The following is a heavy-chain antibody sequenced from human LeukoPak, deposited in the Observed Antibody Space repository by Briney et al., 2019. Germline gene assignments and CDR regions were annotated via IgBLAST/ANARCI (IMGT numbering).Heavy chain of an antibody. CDR1: GSSITSVSHY. Sequence: SETLSLTCTISGSSITSVSHYWGWIRQPPGKGLEWIGDIYYTGSTYYSPSLRSRVTMSVHTSENQFSLRLNSVTAVDTAVYYCARRWGNIVGVTYEYWGQGTLVTVSS. V-gene: IGHV4-39*01. CDR2: IYYTGST. J-gene: IGHJ4*02. D-gene: IGHD3-16*01. CDR3: ARRWGNIVGVTYEY.